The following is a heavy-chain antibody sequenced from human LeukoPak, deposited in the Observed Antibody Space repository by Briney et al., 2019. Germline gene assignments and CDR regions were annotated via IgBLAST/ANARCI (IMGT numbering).Heavy chain of an antibody. CDR1: GYTFTELS. CDR2: FDPAEGEN. D-gene: IGHD3-10*01. CDR3: ARTCGELRFVYYYYYMDV. Sequence: ASVKVSCKVSGYTFTELSVHWVRQAPGKGLEWMGGFDPAEGENIDAQKFQGRVTLTVDTSTETVYMELSSLTSDDTAVYYCARTCGELRFVYYYYYMDVWGKGTTVTVSS. J-gene: IGHJ6*03. V-gene: IGHV1-24*01.